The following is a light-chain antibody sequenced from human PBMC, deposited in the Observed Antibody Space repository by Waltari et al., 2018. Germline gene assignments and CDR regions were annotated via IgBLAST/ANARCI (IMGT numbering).Light chain of an antibody. V-gene: IGKV1-39*01. CDR1: QSISSY. CDR2: AES. Sequence: DIQMTQSPSSLSASVGDRVTITCRASQSISSYLNWYQQKPGKAPKLLIYAESSLQSGVPSRFSGSGSGTDFTLTISSLQPEDFATYYCQQSYSTPLTFGGGTK. J-gene: IGKJ4*01. CDR3: QQSYSTPLT.